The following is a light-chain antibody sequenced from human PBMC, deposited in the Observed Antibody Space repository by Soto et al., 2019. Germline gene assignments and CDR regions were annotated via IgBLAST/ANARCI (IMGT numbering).Light chain of an antibody. Sequence: QSVLTQPPSVSGAPGQRVTISCTGSNSNTGAGYDVHWYQQFPGAPPKLVIYGNTNRPSGVPDRFSGSKSGTSASLAITGLQAEDEADYYCQSYDSSLRGSVFGGGTKLTVL. CDR1: NSNTGAGYD. V-gene: IGLV1-40*01. CDR3: QSYDSSLRGSV. J-gene: IGLJ3*02. CDR2: GNT.